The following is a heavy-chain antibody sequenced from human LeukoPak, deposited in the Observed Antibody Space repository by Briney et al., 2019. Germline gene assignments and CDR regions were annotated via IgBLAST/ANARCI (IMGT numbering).Heavy chain of an antibody. CDR3: ARRGEYEWGPFDI. Sequence: GGSLRLSCVASGFTFNRHAMNWVRQVPGKGLEWVSTISGSGDKTFYADSERGRFTIYRDNSKNTLDLQMNSLRDDDTAVYHCARRGEYEWGPFDIWGQGTMVTVSS. CDR1: GFTFNRHA. J-gene: IGHJ3*02. CDR2: ISGSGDKT. V-gene: IGHV3-23*01. D-gene: IGHD1-26*01.